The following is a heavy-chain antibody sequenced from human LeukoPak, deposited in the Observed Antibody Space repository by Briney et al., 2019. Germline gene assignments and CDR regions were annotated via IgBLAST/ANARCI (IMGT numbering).Heavy chain of an antibody. Sequence: SETLSLTCTVSGGSISSYYWSWIRQPPGKGLEWIGSIYYSGSTYYNPSLKSRVTMSVDTSKNQFSLKLSSVTAADTAVYYCARAVGSGSFQTYYYYMDVWGKGTTVTISS. V-gene: IGHV4-39*07. CDR1: GGSISSYY. CDR3: ARAVGSGSFQTYYYYMDV. D-gene: IGHD3-10*01. J-gene: IGHJ6*03. CDR2: IYYSGST.